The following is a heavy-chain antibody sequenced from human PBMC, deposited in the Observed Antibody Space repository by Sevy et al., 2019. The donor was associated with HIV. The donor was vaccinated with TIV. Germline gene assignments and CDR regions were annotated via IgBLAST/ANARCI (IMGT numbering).Heavy chain of an antibody. CDR2: IYASGSPI. CDR3: ARKVGYYYYYGMDV. V-gene: IGHV3-48*03. J-gene: IGHJ6*02. CDR1: GFTFRSYE. Sequence: GGSLRLSCEGSGFTFRSYEMNRVRQAPGKGLEWISYIYASGSPIYYSDSVRGRFTISRDDAKNSLYLQMDDLRVDDTATYYCARKVGYYYYYGMDVWGQGTTVTVSS.